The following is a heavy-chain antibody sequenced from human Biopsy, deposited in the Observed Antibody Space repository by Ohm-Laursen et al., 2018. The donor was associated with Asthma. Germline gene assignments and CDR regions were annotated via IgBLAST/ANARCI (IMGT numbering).Heavy chain of an antibody. CDR1: GASIKTDDHY. CDR3: ARASVAASSNWFDP. V-gene: IGHV4-30-4*01. D-gene: IGHD6-19*01. CDR2: IHYSGST. Sequence: TLSLTCTVSGASIKTDDHYWSWLRQPPGKGLDWFGFIHYSGSTSYNPSLKGGVTISVDTSKNQFSLKLSSVTAADTAVYYCARASVAASSNWFDPWGQGTLVTVSS. J-gene: IGHJ5*02.